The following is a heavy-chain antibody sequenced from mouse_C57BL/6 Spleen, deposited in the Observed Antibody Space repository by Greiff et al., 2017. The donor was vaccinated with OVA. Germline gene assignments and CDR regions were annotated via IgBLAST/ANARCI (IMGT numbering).Heavy chain of an antibody. CDR3: ARAGDYYGSRRAMDY. V-gene: IGHV1-18*01. J-gene: IGHJ4*01. D-gene: IGHD1-1*01. CDR2: INPNNGGT. CDR1: GYTFTDYN. Sequence: VQLQQSGPELVKPGASVKIPCKASGYTFTDYNMDWVKQSHGKSLEWIGDINPNNGGTIYSQKFKGKATLTVDKSSSTAYMELRSLTSEDTAVYYCARAGDYYGSRRAMDYWGQGTSVTVSS.